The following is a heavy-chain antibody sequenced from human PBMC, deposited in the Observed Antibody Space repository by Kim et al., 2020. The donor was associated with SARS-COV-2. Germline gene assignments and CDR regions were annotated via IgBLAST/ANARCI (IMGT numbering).Heavy chain of an antibody. J-gene: IGHJ6*02. V-gene: IGHV1-69*13. D-gene: IGHD6-13*01. Sequence: SVKVSCKASGGTFSSYAISWVRQAPGQGLEWMGGIIPIFGTANYAQKFQGRVTITADESTSTAYMELSSLRSEDTAVYYCARDMGEQQLVRYYYGMDVWRQGTTVTVSS. CDR3: ARDMGEQQLVRYYYGMDV. CDR1: GGTFSSYA. CDR2: IIPIFGTA.